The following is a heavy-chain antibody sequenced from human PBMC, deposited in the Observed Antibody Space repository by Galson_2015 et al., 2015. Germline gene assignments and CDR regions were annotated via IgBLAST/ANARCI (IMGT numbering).Heavy chain of an antibody. V-gene: IGHV3-21*01. D-gene: IGHD6-13*01. CDR1: GFTFSSYS. CDR2: ISSSSSYI. Sequence: SLRLSCAASGFTFSSYSMNWVRQAPGKGLEWVSSISSSSSYIYYADSVKGRFTISRDNAKNSLYLQMNSLRAEDTAVYYCARDRIAAANWLDPWGQGTLVTVSS. CDR3: ARDRIAAANWLDP. J-gene: IGHJ5*02.